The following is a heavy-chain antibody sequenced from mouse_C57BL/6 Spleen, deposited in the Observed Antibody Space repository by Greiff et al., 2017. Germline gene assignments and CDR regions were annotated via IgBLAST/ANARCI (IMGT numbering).Heavy chain of an antibody. Sequence: VQLQQPGAELVKPGASVKMSCKASGYTFTSYWITWVKQRPGQGLEWIGDIYPGSGSTNYNEKFKSKATLTVDTSSSTAYMQLSSLTSEDSAVYYCAYYYGISSLWFAYGGQGTLVTVSA. J-gene: IGHJ3*01. CDR2: IYPGSGST. D-gene: IGHD1-1*01. CDR3: AYYYGISSLWFAY. V-gene: IGHV1-55*01. CDR1: GYTFTSYW.